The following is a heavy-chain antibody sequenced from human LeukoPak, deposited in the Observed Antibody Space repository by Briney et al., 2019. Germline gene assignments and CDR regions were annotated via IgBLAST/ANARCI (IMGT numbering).Heavy chain of an antibody. CDR2: IIPILGIA. Sequence: SVKVSCKASGGTFSRYTISWVRQAPGQGLEWMGRIIPILGIANYAQKFQGRVTITADKSTSTAYMELSSLRSEDTAVYYCARRPRGCSGGSCYSGDWFDPWGQGTLVTVSS. V-gene: IGHV1-69*02. D-gene: IGHD2-15*01. J-gene: IGHJ5*02. CDR3: ARRPRGCSGGSCYSGDWFDP. CDR1: GGTFSRYT.